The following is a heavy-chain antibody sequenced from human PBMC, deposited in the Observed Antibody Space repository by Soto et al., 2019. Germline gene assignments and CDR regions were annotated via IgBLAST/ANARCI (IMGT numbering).Heavy chain of an antibody. CDR3: ARDQEPTY. Sequence: EVQLAESGGRLVRPGGSLRLSCVASGFTFSIHSMNWVRQAPGKGLEWISYISSSGSTISYADSVRGRFTISRDNDKKSLFLQINSLRDDDTAVYYCARDQEPTYWGQGTLVAVSS. V-gene: IGHV3-48*02. CDR2: ISSSGSTI. J-gene: IGHJ4*02. CDR1: GFTFSIHS.